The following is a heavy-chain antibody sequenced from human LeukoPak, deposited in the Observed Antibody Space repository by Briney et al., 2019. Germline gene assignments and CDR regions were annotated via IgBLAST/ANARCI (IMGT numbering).Heavy chain of an antibody. CDR2: ISWNSGNI. CDR3: ARDAPLGYSYGLAFDY. Sequence: GGSLRLSCVASGFSFDDYAMHWVRQAPGKGLEWVSGISWNSGNIGYADSVKGRFTISRDNAKNSLYLQMNSLRAEDTAVYYCARDAPLGYSYGLAFDYWGQGTLVTVSS. D-gene: IGHD5-18*01. J-gene: IGHJ4*02. CDR1: GFSFDDYA. V-gene: IGHV3-9*01.